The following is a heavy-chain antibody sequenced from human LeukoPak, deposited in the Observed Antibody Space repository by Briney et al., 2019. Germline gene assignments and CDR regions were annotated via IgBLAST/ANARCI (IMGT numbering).Heavy chain of an antibody. Sequence: GGSLRLSCAASGFTFSSYAMSWVRQAPGKGLEWVSAISGSGGSTYYADSVKGWFTISRDNSKNTLYLQMNSLRAEDTAVYYCAKGGELVRGYYYYMDVWGKGTTVTVSS. V-gene: IGHV3-23*01. J-gene: IGHJ6*03. CDR1: GFTFSSYA. D-gene: IGHD6-6*01. CDR2: ISGSGGST. CDR3: AKGGELVRGYYYYMDV.